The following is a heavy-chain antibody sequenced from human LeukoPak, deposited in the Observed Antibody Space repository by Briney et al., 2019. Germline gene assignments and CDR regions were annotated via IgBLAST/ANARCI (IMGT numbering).Heavy chain of an antibody. CDR3: AKDLPQYYDFWSGYYGGFDY. V-gene: IGHV3-43*02. J-gene: IGHJ4*02. Sequence: GGSLRLSCAASGFTFEDYAMHWVRQGPGKGLEWVSLIGGNGNNIYYADSVKGRFTISRDNSKNSLYLQMNSLRTEDTALYYCAKDLPQYYDFWSGYYGGFDYWGQGTLVTVSS. CDR1: GFTFEDYA. D-gene: IGHD3-3*01. CDR2: IGGNGNNI.